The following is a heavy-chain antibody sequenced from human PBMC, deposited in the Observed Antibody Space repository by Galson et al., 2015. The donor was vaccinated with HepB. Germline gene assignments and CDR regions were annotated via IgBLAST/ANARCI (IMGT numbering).Heavy chain of an antibody. CDR1: GFTFSSYA. V-gene: IGHV3-30-3*02. D-gene: IGHD1-7*01. J-gene: IGHJ5*02. Sequence: SLRLSCAASGFTFSSYAMHWVRQAPGKGLEWVAVISYDGSNKYYADSVKGRFTISRDNSKNTLYLQMNSLRAEDTAVYYCAKSVELIGTWFDPWGQGTLVTVSS. CDR3: AKSVELIGTWFDP. CDR2: ISYDGSNK.